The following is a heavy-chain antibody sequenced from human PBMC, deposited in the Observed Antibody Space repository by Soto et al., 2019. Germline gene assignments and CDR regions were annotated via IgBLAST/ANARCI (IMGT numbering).Heavy chain of an antibody. CDR2: IWYDGGTK. Sequence: GGSLRLSCAASGFTFSDYGMHWVRQAPGKGLEWVAVIWYDGGTKYYADSVKGRFTISRGNSKNTLYLQMNSLRAEDTAVYYCAKDPRRYYDSSGYFDYWGQGTLVTVSS. V-gene: IGHV3-30*02. CDR1: GFTFSDYG. J-gene: IGHJ4*02. D-gene: IGHD3-22*01. CDR3: AKDPRRYYDSSGYFDY.